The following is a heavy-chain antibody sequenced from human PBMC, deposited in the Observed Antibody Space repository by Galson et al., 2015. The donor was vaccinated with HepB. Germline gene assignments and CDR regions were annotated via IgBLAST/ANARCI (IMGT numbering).Heavy chain of an antibody. CDR2: INPNSGGT. D-gene: IGHD1-26*01. CDR3: ARGWWELPLTGKPSI. Sequence: SVKVSCKASGYTFTGYNMNWVRQAPGQGLEWMGRINPNSGGTNYTQKFQGRVTMTRDTSSSTAYMELSRLRSDDTAVYYCARGWWELPLTGKPSIWGQGTMVTVSS. J-gene: IGHJ3*02. CDR1: GYTFTGYN. V-gene: IGHV1-2*06.